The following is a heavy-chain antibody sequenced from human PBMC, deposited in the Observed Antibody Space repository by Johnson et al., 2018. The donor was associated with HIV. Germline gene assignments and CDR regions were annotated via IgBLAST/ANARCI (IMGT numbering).Heavy chain of an antibody. CDR3: PCEGAALWVDAFYI. D-gene: IGHD1-26*01. CDR2: IRSKAYGGTT. Sequence: VQLVESGGGLVEPGGSLRLSYTASGFTFGDYAMSWVRQAPGKGLEWVGFIRSKAYGGTTEYAASVKGRFNISIDYSKSIAYLQMNSLKTEDTAVYYCPCEGAALWVDAFYIWGQGTRVTVSS. V-gene: IGHV3-49*04. J-gene: IGHJ3*02. CDR1: GFTFGDYA.